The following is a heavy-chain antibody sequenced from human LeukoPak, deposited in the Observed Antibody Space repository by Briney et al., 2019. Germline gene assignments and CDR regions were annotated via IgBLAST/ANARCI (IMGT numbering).Heavy chain of an antibody. CDR2: ISGSGGST. V-gene: IGHV3-23*01. Sequence: GGSLRLSCAASGFTFSNYAMSWVRQAPGKGLEWVSAISGSGGSTYYADSVKGRFTISRDNSKNTLYLQMNSLRAGDTAVYYCAKAASRGYYDSSGYSLDYWGQGTLVTVSS. J-gene: IGHJ4*02. D-gene: IGHD3-22*01. CDR3: AKAASRGYYDSSGYSLDY. CDR1: GFTFSNYA.